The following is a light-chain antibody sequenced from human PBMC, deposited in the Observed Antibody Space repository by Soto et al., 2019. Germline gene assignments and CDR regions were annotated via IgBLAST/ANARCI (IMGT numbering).Light chain of an antibody. Sequence: DLPMTQSPSSLPASVGDSVTLTCRASQSISTYLNWYQQKPGKAPKLVIYAASSLQSGVPSRLSGSGSGTDFTLTISSLQPEDFATYYCQQSYTIPYTFGQGTKLEIK. CDR2: AAS. J-gene: IGKJ2*01. V-gene: IGKV1-39*01. CDR3: QQSYTIPYT. CDR1: QSISTY.